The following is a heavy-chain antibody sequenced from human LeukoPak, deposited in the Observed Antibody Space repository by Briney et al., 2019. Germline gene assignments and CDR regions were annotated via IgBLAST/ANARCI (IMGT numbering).Heavy chain of an antibody. V-gene: IGHV7-4-1*02. J-gene: IGHJ5*02. CDR2: INTNTGNP. Sequence: ASVKVSCKASGYTFTSYAMNWVRQAPGQGLEWMGWINTNTGNPTYAQGFKGRVVFSFDNSLGPAYLQVSSLKAEDTAVYYCARVTGELRRGASWFDPWGQGTLVTVSS. CDR1: GYTFTSYA. CDR3: ARVTGELRRGASWFDP. D-gene: IGHD1-26*01.